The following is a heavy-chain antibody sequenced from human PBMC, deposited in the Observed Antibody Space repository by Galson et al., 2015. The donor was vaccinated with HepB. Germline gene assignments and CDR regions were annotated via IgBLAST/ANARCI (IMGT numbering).Heavy chain of an antibody. V-gene: IGHV1-58*02. D-gene: IGHD2-2*01. CDR2: IVVGSGNT. CDR1: GFTFTSSA. CDR3: ARDIVVVPVARYGMDV. J-gene: IGHJ6*02. Sequence: SVKVSCKASGFTFTSSAMQWVRQARGQRLEWIGWIVVGSGNTNYAQKLQGRITMTTDTSTSTAYMELRSLRSDDTAVYYCARDIVVVPVARYGMDVWGQGTTVTVSS.